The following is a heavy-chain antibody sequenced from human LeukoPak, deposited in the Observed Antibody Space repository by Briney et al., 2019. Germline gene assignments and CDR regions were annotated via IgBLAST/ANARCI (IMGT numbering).Heavy chain of an antibody. D-gene: IGHD3-10*01. V-gene: IGHV1-18*01. J-gene: IGHJ6*03. Sequence: RASVKVSCKASGYTFTSYGITWVRQAPGQGLEWMGWMSTYNANTHYAQKFQGRVTMTEDTSTDTAYMELSSLRSEDTAVYYCATTMVRGAFPRYYYYMDVWGKGTTVTISS. CDR1: GYTFTSYG. CDR2: MSTYNANT. CDR3: ATTMVRGAFPRYYYYMDV.